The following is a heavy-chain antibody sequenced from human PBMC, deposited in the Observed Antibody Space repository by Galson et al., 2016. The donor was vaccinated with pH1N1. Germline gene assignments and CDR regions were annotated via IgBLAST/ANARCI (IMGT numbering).Heavy chain of an antibody. V-gene: IGHV4-39*01. CDR1: GGSISSNHN. J-gene: IGHJ4*02. Sequence: LSLTCTVSGGSISSNHNWGWIRQPPGKGLEWVGSVHYTGAAYYNPSLRSRVTISLDTSKNQFYLKMTSVTAADTAVYYCGRHRMWLTFPDYWGQGTLATVSS. D-gene: IGHD6-19*01. CDR2: VHYTGAA. CDR3: GRHRMWLTFPDY.